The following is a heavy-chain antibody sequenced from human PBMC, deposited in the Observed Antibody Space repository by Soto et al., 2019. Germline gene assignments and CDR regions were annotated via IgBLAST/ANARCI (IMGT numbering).Heavy chain of an antibody. CDR2: IDPSDSQT. Sequence: SLKISCKGSGYSFAGYWITWVRQMPGKGLEWMERIDPSDSQTYYSPSFRGHVTISAAKSITTVFLQWSSLRASDTAMYYCARQLGQYSSSWYAFDIWGQGTMVTVSS. V-gene: IGHV5-10-1*01. CDR1: GYSFAGYW. CDR3: ARQLGQYSSSWYAFDI. D-gene: IGHD6-13*01. J-gene: IGHJ3*02.